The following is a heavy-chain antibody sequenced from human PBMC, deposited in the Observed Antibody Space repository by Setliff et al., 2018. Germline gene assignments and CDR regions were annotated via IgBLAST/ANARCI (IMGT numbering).Heavy chain of an antibody. CDR3: AKLVWLTTWYYMDV. V-gene: IGHV3-7*03. J-gene: IGHJ6*03. Sequence: PLGGSLRLSCAASGLTFSSYWMTWVRQAPGKGLEWLANIKQDGSEIYSVDSVKGRFSISRDNAKNSLYLQMNSLRAEDTAVYYCAKLVWLTTWYYMDVWGKGTTVTVSS. CDR2: IKQDGSEI. CDR1: GLTFSSYW. D-gene: IGHD5-18*01.